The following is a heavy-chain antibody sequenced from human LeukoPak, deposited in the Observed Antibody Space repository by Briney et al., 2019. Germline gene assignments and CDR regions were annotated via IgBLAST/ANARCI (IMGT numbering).Heavy chain of an antibody. CDR2: ISTSSTTI. Sequence: GGSLRLSCAGSGFTFSQYEMNWVRQAPGKGLEWISYISTSSTTIYYADSFKGLFTISRDDAKNSLYLQMNSLRAEDTAVYYCARDEGSWNYEYWGQGALVTVSS. CDR1: GFTFSQYE. J-gene: IGHJ4*02. CDR3: ARDEGSWNYEY. D-gene: IGHD1-7*01. V-gene: IGHV3-48*03.